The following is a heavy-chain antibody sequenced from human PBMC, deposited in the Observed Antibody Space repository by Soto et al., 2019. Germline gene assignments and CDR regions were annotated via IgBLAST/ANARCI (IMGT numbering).Heavy chain of an antibody. CDR3: ARDGYCSSTSCYSHYYYGMDV. CDR2: ISYDGSNK. D-gene: IGHD2-2*01. Sequence: GGSLRLSCAASGFTFSSYAMHWVRQAPGKGLEWVAVISYDGSNKYYADSVKGRFTISRDNSKNTLYLQMNSLRAEDTAVYYCARDGYCSSTSCYSHYYYGMDVWGQGTTVTVSS. V-gene: IGHV3-30-3*01. J-gene: IGHJ6*02. CDR1: GFTFSSYA.